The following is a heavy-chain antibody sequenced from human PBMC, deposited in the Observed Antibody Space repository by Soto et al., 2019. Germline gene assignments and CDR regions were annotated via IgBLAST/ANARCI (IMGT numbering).Heavy chain of an antibody. CDR2: IYYTGSS. V-gene: IGHV4-31*03. CDR1: GESIINGGYY. Sequence: QVQLQESGPGLVKPSQSLSLTCSVSGESIINGGYYWSWIRQHPGKGLEWIGYIYYTGSSYYTPSLKSRVTLSVDTSKNQFSLKMSSVTAADTAVYYCARVDATGFGGVIVIPKEFDSWGQGTLVTVSS. CDR3: ARVDATGFGGVIVIPKEFDS. D-gene: IGHD3-16*02. J-gene: IGHJ4*02.